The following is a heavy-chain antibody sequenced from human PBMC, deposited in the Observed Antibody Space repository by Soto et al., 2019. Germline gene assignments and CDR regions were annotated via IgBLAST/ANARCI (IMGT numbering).Heavy chain of an antibody. V-gene: IGHV5-51*01. Sequence: EVQLVQSGAEVKKPGESLKISCKGSGYSFTSYWIGWVRQMPGKGLEWMGIIYPGDSDTRYSPSFQGRVTISADKSISTAYLQWSSLKASDTAMYYCARRTDGSGWYAYFDYWGQGTLVTVSS. D-gene: IGHD6-19*01. CDR2: IYPGDSDT. J-gene: IGHJ4*02. CDR1: GYSFTSYW. CDR3: ARRTDGSGWYAYFDY.